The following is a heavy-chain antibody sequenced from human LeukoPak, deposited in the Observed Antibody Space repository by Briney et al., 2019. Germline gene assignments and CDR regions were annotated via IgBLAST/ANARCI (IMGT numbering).Heavy chain of an antibody. CDR3: ASELVVGY. Sequence: PGGSLRLSCAASGFTFGRYRMYWVRQAPGKGLVFVSRINSDGSTTNYAGSVKGRFTISRDNAKNTLYLQMDSLRDEDTAVYYCASELVVGYWGLGTLVTVSS. D-gene: IGHD1-26*01. CDR1: GFTFGRYR. CDR2: INSDGSTT. V-gene: IGHV3-74*01. J-gene: IGHJ4*02.